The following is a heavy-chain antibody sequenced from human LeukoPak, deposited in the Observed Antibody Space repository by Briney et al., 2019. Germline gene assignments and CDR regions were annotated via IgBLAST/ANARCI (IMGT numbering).Heavy chain of an antibody. J-gene: IGHJ4*02. CDR2: IKQDGSEK. CDR1: GFTFSSYW. CDR3: ARDDDDSSGYYYVASIDY. D-gene: IGHD3-22*01. V-gene: IGHV3-7*01. Sequence: SGGSLRLSCAASGFTFSSYWMSWVRQAPGKGLEWVANIKQDGSEKYYVNSVKGRFTISRDNAKHSLYLQMNSLRAEDTAVYYCARDDDDSSGYYYVASIDYWGQGTLVTVSS.